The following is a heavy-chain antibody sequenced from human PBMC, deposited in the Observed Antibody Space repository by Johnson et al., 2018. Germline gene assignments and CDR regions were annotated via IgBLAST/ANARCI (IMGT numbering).Heavy chain of an antibody. Sequence: VQLVQSGGGLIGPGGSLRLACAPSEFTVSDNDVSWVRQAPGKGLEWVSIIYSGSSVQYGGSAKGRFTISRDKSKNTVYLQMNSLRVEDTALYYCTRDRRSRNFYYYMDLWGKGTTVSVSS. J-gene: IGHJ6*03. CDR3: TRDRRSRNFYYYMDL. D-gene: IGHD5-24*01. CDR2: IYSGSSV. V-gene: IGHV3-53*01. CDR1: EFTVSDND.